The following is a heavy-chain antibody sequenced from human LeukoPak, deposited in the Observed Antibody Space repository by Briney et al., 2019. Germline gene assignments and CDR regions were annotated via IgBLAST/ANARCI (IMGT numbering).Heavy chain of an antibody. J-gene: IGHJ6*02. Sequence: SETLSLTCAVYGGSFSGYYWSWIRRPPGKGLEWIGEINHSGSTNYNPSLKSRVIISVDTSKNQFSLKLSSVTAADTAVYYCAGRYGSGSYYRFYYYYGMDVWGQGTTVTVSS. D-gene: IGHD3-10*01. V-gene: IGHV4-34*01. CDR2: INHSGST. CDR1: GGSFSGYY. CDR3: AGRYGSGSYYRFYYYYGMDV.